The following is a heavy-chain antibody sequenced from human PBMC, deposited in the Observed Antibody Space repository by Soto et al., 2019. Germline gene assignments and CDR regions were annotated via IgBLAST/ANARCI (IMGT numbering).Heavy chain of an antibody. Sequence: PSETLSLTSAVSGGSISSGGYSWSGIRQPPGKGLEWIGYIYHSGTTYYNPSLKSRVTISVDRSKNQFSLKLSSVTAADTAVYYCARAHYGDYGYGMDVWGQGTTVTVSS. D-gene: IGHD4-17*01. CDR2: IYHSGTT. CDR1: GGSISSGGYS. J-gene: IGHJ6*02. V-gene: IGHV4-30-2*01. CDR3: ARAHYGDYGYGMDV.